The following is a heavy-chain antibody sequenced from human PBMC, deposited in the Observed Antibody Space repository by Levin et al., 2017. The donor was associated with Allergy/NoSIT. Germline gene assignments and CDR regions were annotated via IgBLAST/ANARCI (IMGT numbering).Heavy chain of an antibody. J-gene: IGHJ4*02. D-gene: IGHD4-17*01. Sequence: GESLKISCAASGFTFSSYAMSWVRQAPGKGLEWVSAVSGSGGSTYYADSVKGRFTISRDNSKNTLYVQMNSLSAEDTAVYYCARHDYGDYYFDYWGQGTLVTVSS. V-gene: IGHV3-23*01. CDR1: GFTFSSYA. CDR3: ARHDYGDYYFDY. CDR2: VSGSGGST.